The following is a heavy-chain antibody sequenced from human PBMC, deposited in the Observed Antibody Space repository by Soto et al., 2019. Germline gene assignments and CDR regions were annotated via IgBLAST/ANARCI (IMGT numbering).Heavy chain of an antibody. CDR2: ISFSSGSI. V-gene: IGHV3-48*02. Sequence: GGSLRLSCAASGFTFSNYNMNWVRQAPGKGLEWVSYISFSSGSIYYADSVKGRFTISRDNAKNSLYLQMNSLRDEDTAVYYCAREFVVHPWPVLDYWGHGTLVTVSS. CDR3: AREFVVHPWPVLDY. D-gene: IGHD3-16*02. J-gene: IGHJ4*01. CDR1: GFTFSNYN.